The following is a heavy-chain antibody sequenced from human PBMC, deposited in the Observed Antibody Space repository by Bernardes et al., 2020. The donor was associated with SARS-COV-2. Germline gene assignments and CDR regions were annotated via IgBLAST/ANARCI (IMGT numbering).Heavy chain of an antibody. Sequence: GSLRLSCAASGFDFSNSWMHWVRQPPGKGPVWVSRIKTDGNTDYDDSVKGRFTVSRDNTRNTLYLQVNSLRVEDTAVYYCVRFGDPSGWGQGTLVTVSS. V-gene: IGHV3-74*01. CDR3: VRFGDPSG. CDR2: IKTDGNT. CDR1: GFDFSNSW. J-gene: IGHJ4*02. D-gene: IGHD6-19*01.